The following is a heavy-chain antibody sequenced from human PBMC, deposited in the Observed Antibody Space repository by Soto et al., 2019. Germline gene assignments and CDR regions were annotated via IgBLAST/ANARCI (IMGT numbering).Heavy chain of an antibody. CDR3: ARDVGYGLIDY. V-gene: IGHV1-18*01. J-gene: IGHJ4*02. D-gene: IGHD5-18*01. Sequence: ASVKVSCKSSGYPFTHYGITWVRQAPGQGLEWMGWISPFNGNTNYGQTLQGRATMTTDTSTSTAYMELRSLRSDDTAVYYCARDVGYGLIDYWGQGTLVTVSS. CDR2: ISPFNGNT. CDR1: GYPFTHYG.